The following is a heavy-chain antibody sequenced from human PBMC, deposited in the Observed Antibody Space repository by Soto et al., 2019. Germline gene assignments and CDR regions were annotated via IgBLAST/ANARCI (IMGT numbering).Heavy chain of an antibody. V-gene: IGHV1-2*02. CDR3: ARADDTAMPRGY. J-gene: IGHJ4*02. CDR2: INPNSGGT. CDR1: GYTFTCYY. D-gene: IGHD5-18*01. Sequence: ASVKVSCRASGYTFTCYYMHWVRQAPGQGLEWMGWINPNSGGTNYAQKFQGRVTMTRDTSISTAYMELSRRRSDVTAVYSCARADDTAMPRGYWGQGTLVTVSS.